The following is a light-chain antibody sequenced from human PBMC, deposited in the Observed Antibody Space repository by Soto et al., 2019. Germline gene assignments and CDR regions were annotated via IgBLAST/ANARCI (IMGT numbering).Light chain of an antibody. J-gene: IGKJ1*01. V-gene: IGKV3-15*01. CDR3: QQYNNWPRT. Sequence: EIVLTQSPATLSLSPGERATLSCRASQSVSSYLAWYRQKPGQAPRLLIHGATTRATGIPARFSGSGSGTEFTLTISSLQSEDFAVYYCQQYNNWPRTFGQGTKVDIK. CDR2: GAT. CDR1: QSVSSY.